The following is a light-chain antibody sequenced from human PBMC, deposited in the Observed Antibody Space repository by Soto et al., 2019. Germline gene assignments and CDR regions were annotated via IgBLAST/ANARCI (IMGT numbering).Light chain of an antibody. J-gene: IGKJ3*01. V-gene: IGKV4-1*01. CDR1: QSVLYSSNNKNY. CDR2: WAS. CDR3: QQYYSPPPT. Sequence: DIVMTQSPDSLAVSLGERATINCKSSQSVLYSSNNKNYLAWYQQRPGQPPKLLIYWASTRESGVPDRFSGGGAGTDFTLTISSLQDEDVAFYYCQQYYSPPPTFGPGTKVDIK.